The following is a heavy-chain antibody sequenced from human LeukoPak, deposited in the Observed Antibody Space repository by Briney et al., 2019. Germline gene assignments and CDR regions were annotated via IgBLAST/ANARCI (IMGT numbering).Heavy chain of an antibody. D-gene: IGHD3-10*01. Sequence: GGSLRLSCAASGFTFITYGMHWVRQAPGKGLEWVALIWYDGSYKYYADSVKGRFTISRDNSKNTLYLQMNSLRAEDTAVYFCAGGGSGTMVIWGQGTLVTVSS. CDR3: AGGGSGTMVI. J-gene: IGHJ4*02. V-gene: IGHV3-33*01. CDR2: IWYDGSYK. CDR1: GFTFITYG.